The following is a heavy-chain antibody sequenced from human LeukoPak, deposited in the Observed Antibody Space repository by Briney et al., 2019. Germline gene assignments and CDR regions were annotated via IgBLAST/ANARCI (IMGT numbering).Heavy chain of an antibody. CDR3: VVVVVEPSSFDY. CDR2: INHSGST. V-gene: IGHV4-34*01. Sequence: SETLSLTCAVYGGSLSGYYWSWIRQPPGKGLEWIGEINHSGSTNYNPSLKSRVTISVDTSKNQFSLKLSSVTAADTAVYYCVVVVVEPSSFDYWGQGTLVTVSS. D-gene: IGHD2-15*01. J-gene: IGHJ4*02. CDR1: GGSLSGYY.